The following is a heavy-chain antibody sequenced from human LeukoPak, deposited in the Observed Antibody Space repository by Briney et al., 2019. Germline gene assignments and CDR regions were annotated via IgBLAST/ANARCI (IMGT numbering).Heavy chain of an antibody. Sequence: PSETLSLTCAVYGGSFSGYYWSWIRQPPGKGLEWIGEINHSGSTNYGPSLKSRVTISVDTSKNQFSLKLSSVTAADTAVYYCARRLARRYYFDYWGQGTLVTVSS. V-gene: IGHV4-34*01. CDR3: ARRLARRYYFDY. CDR1: GGSFSGYY. CDR2: INHSGST. J-gene: IGHJ4*02.